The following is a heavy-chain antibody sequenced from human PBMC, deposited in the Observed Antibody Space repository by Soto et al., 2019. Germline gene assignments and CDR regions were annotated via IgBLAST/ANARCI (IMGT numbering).Heavy chain of an antibody. CDR2: ISGSGGST. V-gene: IGHV3-23*01. J-gene: IGHJ6*02. D-gene: IGHD2-2*01. CDR3: AKFVGYCSSTSCSPVASAGMDV. CDR1: GFTFSSYA. Sequence: PGGSLRLSCAASGFTFSSYAMSWVRQAPGKGLEWVSAISGSGGSTYYADSVKGRFTISRDNSKNTLYLQMNSLRAEDTAVYYCAKFVGYCSSTSCSPVASAGMDVWGQGTTVTVSS.